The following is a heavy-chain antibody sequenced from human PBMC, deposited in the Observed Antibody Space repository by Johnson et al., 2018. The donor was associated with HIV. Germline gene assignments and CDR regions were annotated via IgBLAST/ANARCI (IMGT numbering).Heavy chain of an antibody. CDR2: VKGETDGATI. V-gene: IGHV3-15*01. CDR3: AKGRWEATTYDDAFDI. Sequence: EVQLVESGGGVVQPGRSLRLSCAASGFSFNDAWMNWVRQTPGKGVEWVGRVKGETDGATIDYAAPVKGRFTISRDNSKNTLYLQMNSLRAEDTAGYYCAKGRWEATTYDDAFDIWGQGTMVTVSS. D-gene: IGHD1-26*01. CDR1: GFSFNDAW. J-gene: IGHJ3*02.